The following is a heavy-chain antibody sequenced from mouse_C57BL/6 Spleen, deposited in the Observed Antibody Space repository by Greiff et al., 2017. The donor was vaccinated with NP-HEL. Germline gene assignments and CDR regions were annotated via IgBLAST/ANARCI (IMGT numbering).Heavy chain of an antibody. CDR1: GYTFTGYW. J-gene: IGHJ4*01. Sequence: VQLQQSGAELMKPGASVKLSCKATGYTFTGYWIEWVKQRPGHGLEWIGEILPGSGSTTYNEKFKGKATFTADTSSNTAYMQLSSLTTEDSAIYYCAYDYDDAMDDWGQGTSVTVSS. CDR2: ILPGSGST. D-gene: IGHD2-4*01. V-gene: IGHV1-9*01. CDR3: AYDYDDAMDD.